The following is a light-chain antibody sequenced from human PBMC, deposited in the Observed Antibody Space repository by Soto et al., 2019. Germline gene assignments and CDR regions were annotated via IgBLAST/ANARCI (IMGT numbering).Light chain of an antibody. J-gene: IGKJ4*01. CDR3: QQYGSSPSLP. Sequence: EIGWTQSPGTLSLAPGERATLSCRASQSVSSSYLAWYQQKPGPAPRLLIYGASSRATGIPDRFSGSGSGTDFTLTISRLEHEAFAVYYCQQYGSSPSLPFGGGTKVEIK. V-gene: IGKV3-20*01. CDR2: GAS. CDR1: QSVSSSY.